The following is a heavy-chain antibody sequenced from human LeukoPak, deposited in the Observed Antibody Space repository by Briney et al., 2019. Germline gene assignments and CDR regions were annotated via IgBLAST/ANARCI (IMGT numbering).Heavy chain of an antibody. CDR1: GFTFSSYA. CDR2: ISGNSDST. Sequence: GGSLRLSCAASGFTFSSYAMSWVRQAPGKGLEWVSVISGNSDSTYYADSVKGRFTISRDNSKNTLSLQMNSLRAEDTAVYYCAKANSNYNYYYYYYMDVWGKGTTVTVSS. V-gene: IGHV3-23*01. CDR3: AKANSNYNYYYYYYMDV. J-gene: IGHJ6*03. D-gene: IGHD4-11*01.